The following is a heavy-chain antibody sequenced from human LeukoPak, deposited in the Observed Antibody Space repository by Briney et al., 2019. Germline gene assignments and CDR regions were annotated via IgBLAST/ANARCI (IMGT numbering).Heavy chain of an antibody. CDR3: ARDRPYYYYYMDV. CDR1: GFTFNSYA. V-gene: IGHV3-30*01. CDR2: ISYDGSNK. Sequence: GGSLRLSCAASGFTFNSYAMHWVRQAPGKGLEWVAVISYDGSNKYYADSVKGRFTISRDNSKNTLYLQMNSLRAEDTAVYYCARDRPYYYYYMDVWGKGTTVTVSS. J-gene: IGHJ6*03.